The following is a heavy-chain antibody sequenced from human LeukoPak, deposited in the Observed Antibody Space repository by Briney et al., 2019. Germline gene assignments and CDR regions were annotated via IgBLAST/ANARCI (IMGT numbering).Heavy chain of an antibody. D-gene: IGHD6-19*01. CDR2: ISSSGSTI. V-gene: IGHV3-11*01. CDR1: GFTFSDYY. Sequence: GGSLRPSSAASGFTFSDYYMSWIRQAPGRGLEWVSYISSSGSTIYYADSVKGRFTISRDNAKTSLYLQMNSLRAEDKAVYYCAREAYSSGWYGDWGQGTLITVSS. CDR3: AREAYSSGWYGD. J-gene: IGHJ4*02.